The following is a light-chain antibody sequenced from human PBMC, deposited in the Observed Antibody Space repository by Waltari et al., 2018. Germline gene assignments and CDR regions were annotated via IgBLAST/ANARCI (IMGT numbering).Light chain of an antibody. V-gene: IGKV3-11*01. Sequence: EIVLTQSPATLSLSPGERATLPCRASQSVSSYLAWYQQKPGQAPRLLIYDASKRATGIPARFRGSGSGTDLTLTISSLEPEDFAVYYCQQRSSWPWTFGQGTKVEIK. CDR1: QSVSSY. J-gene: IGKJ1*01. CDR3: QQRSSWPWT. CDR2: DAS.